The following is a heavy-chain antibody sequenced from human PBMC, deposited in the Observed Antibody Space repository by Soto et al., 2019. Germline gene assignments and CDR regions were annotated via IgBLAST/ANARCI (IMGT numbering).Heavy chain of an antibody. CDR2: IGGSGGYK. V-gene: IGHV3-23*01. Sequence: EVQLLESGGGLVQPGGSLRLSCAASGFFFSSYAMSWVRQAPGKGLEWVSGIGGSGGYKSYADSVKGRFTISRDNSKNTLYLQMNSLRTEDTAVYYCATGYTYGPDYWGQGTLVTVTS. D-gene: IGHD5-18*01. CDR1: GFFFSSYA. CDR3: ATGYTYGPDY. J-gene: IGHJ4*02.